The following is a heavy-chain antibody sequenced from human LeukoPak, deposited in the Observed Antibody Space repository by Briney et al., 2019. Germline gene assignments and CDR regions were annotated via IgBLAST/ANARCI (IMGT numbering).Heavy chain of an antibody. V-gene: IGHV4-59*08. J-gene: IGHJ4*02. Sequence: PSETPSLTCSVSGDSATSYYWSWIRQPPGKGLEWIGYVSSDGTTNYTPSLRSRVIMSVDTAKNHISLSLTSLTAADTAIYYCARLDCTGDGCYNHWGQGTLVTVSS. CDR1: GDSATSYY. D-gene: IGHD2-8*02. CDR2: VSSDGTT. CDR3: ARLDCTGDGCYNH.